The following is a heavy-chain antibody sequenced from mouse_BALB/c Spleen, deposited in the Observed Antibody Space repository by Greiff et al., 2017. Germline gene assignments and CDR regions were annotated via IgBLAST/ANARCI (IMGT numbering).Heavy chain of an antibody. CDR3: ASLKDYYAMDY. J-gene: IGHJ4*01. CDR2: IDPANGNT. CDR1: GFTFKDTY. V-gene: IGHV14-3*02. Sequence: VQLQQSGAELVKPGASVKLSCTASGFTFKDTYMHWVKQRPEQGLEWIGRIDPANGNTKYDPKFQGKATITADTSSNTAYLQLSSLTSEDTAVYYCASLKDYYAMDYWGQGTSVTVSS.